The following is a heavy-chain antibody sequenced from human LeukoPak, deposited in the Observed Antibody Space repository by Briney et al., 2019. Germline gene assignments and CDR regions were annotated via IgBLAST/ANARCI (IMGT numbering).Heavy chain of an antibody. CDR1: GGTFSSYA. Sequence: SVKVSCKASGGTFSSYAISWVRQAPGQGLEWMGGIIPIFGTANYAQKFQGRVTITTDESTSTAYMELSSLRSEDTAVHYRPRAQQYYSVRSGPTLDYWGQGTLVTVSS. J-gene: IGHJ4*02. CDR3: PRAQQYYSVRSGPTLDY. CDR2: IIPIFGTA. D-gene: IGHD3-22*01. V-gene: IGHV1-69*05.